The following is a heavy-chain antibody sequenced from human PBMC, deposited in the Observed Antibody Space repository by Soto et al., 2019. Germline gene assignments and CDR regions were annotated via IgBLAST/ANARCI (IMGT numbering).Heavy chain of an antibody. J-gene: IGHJ4*02. CDR3: ARWTDYFDY. Sequence: EVQLVESGGGLVQPGGSLRLSCAASGFTFSSYSMNWVRQAPGKGLEWVSYISSSSSTIYYADSVKGRFTISRDNAKNSLYLQMNSLRAEDAAVYYCARWTDYFDYWGQGTLVTVSS. V-gene: IGHV3-48*01. CDR1: GFTFSSYS. CDR2: ISSSSSTI.